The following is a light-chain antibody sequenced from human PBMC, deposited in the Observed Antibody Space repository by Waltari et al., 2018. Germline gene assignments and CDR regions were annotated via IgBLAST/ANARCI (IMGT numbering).Light chain of an antibody. V-gene: IGLV2-11*01. CDR2: DAT. J-gene: IGLJ2*01. CDR3: CSYAGRYVV. Sequence: QSALTQPPSVSGSPGQSVTISCTATSSDVGRNNQLSWYQHYPGKAPKLMLFDATERASGVSARFSGSKSGNTASLTISGLQTEDEADYYCCSYAGRYVVFGGGTKVTVL. CDR1: SSDVGRNNQ.